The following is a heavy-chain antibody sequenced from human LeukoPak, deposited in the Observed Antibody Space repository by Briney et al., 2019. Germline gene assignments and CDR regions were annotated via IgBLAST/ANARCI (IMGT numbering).Heavy chain of an antibody. Sequence: SETLSLTCTVSGGSISSGSYYWSWIRQPAGKGLEWIGRIYTSGSTNYNPSLKSRVTISVDTSKNQFSLKLTSVTAADTAVYYCATNREYLSSGQNIDYWGQGILVTVSS. CDR2: IYTSGST. CDR3: ATNREYLSSGQNIDY. D-gene: IGHD2/OR15-2a*01. V-gene: IGHV4-61*02. J-gene: IGHJ4*02. CDR1: GGSISSGSYY.